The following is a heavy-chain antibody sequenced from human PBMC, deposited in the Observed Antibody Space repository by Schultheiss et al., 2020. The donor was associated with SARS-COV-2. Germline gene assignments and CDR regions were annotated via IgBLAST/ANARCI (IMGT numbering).Heavy chain of an antibody. CDR3: AREEPHYYDKSGEAPFDP. CDR1: GFTFSDYY. CDR2: IKQDGSEK. V-gene: IGHV3-7*01. D-gene: IGHD3-22*01. Sequence: GGSLRLSCAASGFTFSDYYMSWIRQAPGKGLEWVAKIKQDGSEKYYVDSVKGRFTISRDNAKNSLYLQMNSLRAEDTAVYYCAREEPHYYDKSGEAPFDPWGQGTLVTVSS. J-gene: IGHJ5*02.